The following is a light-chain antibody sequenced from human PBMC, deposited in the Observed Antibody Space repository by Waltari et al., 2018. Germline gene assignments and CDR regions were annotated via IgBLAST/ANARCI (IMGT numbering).Light chain of an antibody. J-gene: IGLJ3*02. V-gene: IGLV1-44*01. CDR3: STWDYRLGGWV. CDR2: GNS. CDR1: SDNVGSYA. Sequence: QSALTQEASVSGTVGQKVTLSCTGNSDNVGSYAVGWYQQISHGAPKTVMLGNSLPSGVPERFSAAKSGTTSSLTISGLQPEDEADYYCSTWDYRLGGWVFGGGTKLTVL.